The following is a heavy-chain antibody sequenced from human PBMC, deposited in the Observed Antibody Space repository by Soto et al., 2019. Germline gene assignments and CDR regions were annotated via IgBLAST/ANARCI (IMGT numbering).Heavy chain of an antibody. CDR2: INAGNGNT. D-gene: IGHD1-7*01. CDR3: ARVRITGTTYYYYYYGMDV. Sequence: QVQLVQSGAEVKKPGASVKVSCKASGYTFTSYAMHWVRQAPGQRLEWMGWINAGNGNTKYSQKFQGRVTITRDTSASTAYMELSSLRPEDTAVYYCARVRITGTTYYYYYYGMDVWGQGTTVTVSS. CDR1: GYTFTSYA. J-gene: IGHJ6*02. V-gene: IGHV1-3*01.